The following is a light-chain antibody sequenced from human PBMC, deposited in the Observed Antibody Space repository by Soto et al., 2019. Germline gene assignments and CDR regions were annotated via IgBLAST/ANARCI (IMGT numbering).Light chain of an antibody. Sequence: QSALTQPPSASGSPGQSVTISCTGISSDVYVSWYQQHPGKAPKLMIYEVGKRPSGVPDRFSGSKSGNTASLSVSGLQAEDESDYYCSTYTNTSTLFGGGTKLTVL. CDR2: EVG. CDR3: STYTNTSTL. V-gene: IGLV2-8*01. J-gene: IGLJ2*01. CDR1: SSDVY.